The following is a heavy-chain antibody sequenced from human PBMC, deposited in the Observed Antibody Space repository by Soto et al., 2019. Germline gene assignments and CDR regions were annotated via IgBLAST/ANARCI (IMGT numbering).Heavy chain of an antibody. Sequence: QVQLVQSGAEEKKPGASVKVSCKASGYTFTSYAMHWVRQAPGQRLEWMGWINDGNGNTKYSQKFQGRVTITRDTSASTAYMELSSPRSEDTAVYYCARSIVVVTALDYWGQGTLVTVSS. CDR2: INDGNGNT. V-gene: IGHV1-3*05. CDR1: GYTFTSYA. CDR3: ARSIVVVTALDY. D-gene: IGHD2-21*02. J-gene: IGHJ4*02.